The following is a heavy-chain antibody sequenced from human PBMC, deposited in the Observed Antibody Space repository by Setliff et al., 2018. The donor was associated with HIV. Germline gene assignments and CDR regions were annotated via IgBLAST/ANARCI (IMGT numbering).Heavy chain of an antibody. Sequence: GASVKVSCKASGYTFTDYYIHWVRRAPGQGLEWMGRINPNNGGTNYAQKFQGRVTMTRETSISTAYMEPSRLRSDDTAVYYCARDGYYDSSGYSAFDIWGQGTMVTVSS. D-gene: IGHD3-22*01. J-gene: IGHJ3*02. CDR1: GYTFTDYY. V-gene: IGHV1-2*06. CDR3: ARDGYYDSSGYSAFDI. CDR2: INPNNGGT.